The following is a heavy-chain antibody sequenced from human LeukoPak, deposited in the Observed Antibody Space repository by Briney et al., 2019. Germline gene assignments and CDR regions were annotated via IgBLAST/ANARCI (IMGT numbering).Heavy chain of an antibody. J-gene: IGHJ3*01. CDR2: IIPIFGTA. Sequence: SVKVSCKASGGTFSSYAISWVRQAPGQGLEWMGGIIPIFGTANYAQKIQGRVTITADESTSTAYMELSSLRSEDTAVYYCARSEAEDDAFRLWAQGTMVTVSS. V-gene: IGHV1-69*01. CDR3: ARSEAEDDAFRL. CDR1: GGTFSSYA.